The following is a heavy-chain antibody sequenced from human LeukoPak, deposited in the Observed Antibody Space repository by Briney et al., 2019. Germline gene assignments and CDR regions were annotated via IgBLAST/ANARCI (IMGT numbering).Heavy chain of an antibody. J-gene: IGHJ4*02. V-gene: IGHV1-2*02. Sequence: EASVKVSCKASGYTFTGYYMHWVRQAPGQGLEWMGWINPNSGGTNYAQKFQGRVTMTRDTSISTAYMELSRLRSDDTAVYYCATYDSSGYYWANHFDYWGQGTLVTVSS. CDR1: GYTFTGYY. CDR2: INPNSGGT. D-gene: IGHD3-22*01. CDR3: ATYDSSGYYWANHFDY.